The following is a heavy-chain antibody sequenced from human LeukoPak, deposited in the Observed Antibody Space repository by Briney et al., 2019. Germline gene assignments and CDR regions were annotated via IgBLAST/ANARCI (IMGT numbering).Heavy chain of an antibody. CDR1: GYTFTSYG. D-gene: IGHD5-12*01. Sequence: ASVTVSCTASGYTFTSYGISWVRQAPGQGLEWMGWISAYNGNTNYAQKLQGRVTMTTDTSTSTAYMELRSLRSDDTAVYYCARDGRGGYDVPANHNYYYGMDVWGQGTTVTVSS. CDR2: ISAYNGNT. V-gene: IGHV1-18*01. J-gene: IGHJ6*02. CDR3: ARDGRGGYDVPANHNYYYGMDV.